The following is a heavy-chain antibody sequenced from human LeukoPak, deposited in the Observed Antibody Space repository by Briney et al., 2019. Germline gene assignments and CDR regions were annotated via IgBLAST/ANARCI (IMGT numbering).Heavy chain of an antibody. CDR3: ARLEAPPS. Sequence: ASVKVSCKASGYTFTNYYLHWVRQARGQGREWMGWINPNGGNTNYAQKFQGRVTITRDTSISTAYMELSSLRSDDTAVYYCARLEAPPSWGQGTLVTVSS. D-gene: IGHD1-1*01. J-gene: IGHJ5*02. V-gene: IGHV1-2*02. CDR2: INPNGGNT. CDR1: GYTFTNYY.